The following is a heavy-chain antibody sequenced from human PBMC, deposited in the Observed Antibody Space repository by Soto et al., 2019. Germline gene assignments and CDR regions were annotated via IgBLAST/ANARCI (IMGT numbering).Heavy chain of an antibody. Sequence: GGSLRLSCSASGFTFTSYAMSWVRQAPGKGLEWVSGISGSGGDTKSADSVKGRFAISRDNFKNMLYLQMNSLRAEDTAVYYCTTEPSTVTTFYWGQGTLVTVSS. V-gene: IGHV3-23*01. CDR2: ISGSGGDT. CDR1: GFTFTSYA. J-gene: IGHJ4*02. D-gene: IGHD4-17*01. CDR3: TTEPSTVTTFY.